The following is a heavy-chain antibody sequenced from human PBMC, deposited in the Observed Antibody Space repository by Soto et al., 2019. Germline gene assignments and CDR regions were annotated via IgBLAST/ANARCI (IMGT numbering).Heavy chain of an antibody. CDR2: TIPIFGTA. J-gene: IGHJ1*01. D-gene: IGHD2-15*01. CDR1: GGTFSSYA. Sequence: QVQLVQSGAEVKKPGSSVKVSCKASGGTFSSYAISWVRQAPGQGLEWMGGTIPIFGTANYAQKFQGRVTITADESTSTAYMELSSLRSEDTAVYYCARGYCSGGSCYEYFQHWGQGTLVTVSS. V-gene: IGHV1-69*12. CDR3: ARGYCSGGSCYEYFQH.